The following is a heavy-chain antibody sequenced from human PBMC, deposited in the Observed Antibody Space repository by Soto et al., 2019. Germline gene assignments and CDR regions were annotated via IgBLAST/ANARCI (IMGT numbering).Heavy chain of an antibody. CDR2: IDWDDDK. CDR1: GFSLSTSGMC. J-gene: IGHJ6*02. Sequence: GSGPTLVNATQTLTLTCTFSGFSLSTSGMCVSWIRQPPGKALEWLALIDWDDDKYYSTSLKTRLTISKDTSKNQVVLTMTNMDPVDTATYYCARIPNYYDSSGYSDWGQGTTVTVSS. V-gene: IGHV2-70*01. CDR3: ARIPNYYDSSGYSD. D-gene: IGHD3-22*01.